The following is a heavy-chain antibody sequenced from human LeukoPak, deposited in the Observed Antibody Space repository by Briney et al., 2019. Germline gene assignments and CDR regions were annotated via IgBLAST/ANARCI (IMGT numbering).Heavy chain of an antibody. Sequence: PSETLSLTCAVYGGSFSGYYWSWIRQPAGKGLEWIGRIYTSGSTNYNPSLKSRVTISVDTSKNQFSLRLNSVTATDTAMYYCARGPYSYDSSGCFDYWGQGALVTVSS. V-gene: IGHV4-59*10. J-gene: IGHJ4*02. CDR1: GGSFSGYY. D-gene: IGHD3-22*01. CDR3: ARGPYSYDSSGCFDY. CDR2: IYTSGST.